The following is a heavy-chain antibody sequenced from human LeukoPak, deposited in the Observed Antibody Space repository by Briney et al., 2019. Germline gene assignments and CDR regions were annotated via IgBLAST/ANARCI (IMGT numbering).Heavy chain of an antibody. Sequence: GGSLRLSCAASGFTFDDYAMHWVRQAPGKGLEWVSLISWDGGSTYYADSVKGRFTISRDNAKNSLYLQMNSLRAEDTAVYYCARSPFDGKQWLVRRIYYYYMDVWGKGTTVTVSS. CDR2: ISWDGGST. CDR3: ARSPFDGKQWLVRRIYYYYMDV. J-gene: IGHJ6*03. D-gene: IGHD6-19*01. CDR1: GFTFDDYA. V-gene: IGHV3-43D*03.